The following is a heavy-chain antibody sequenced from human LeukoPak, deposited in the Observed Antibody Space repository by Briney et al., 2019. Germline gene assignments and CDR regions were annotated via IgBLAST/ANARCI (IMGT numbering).Heavy chain of an antibody. J-gene: IGHJ4*02. Sequence: SETLSLTCNVSGGSISGYFWSWIRQPPGQALEWIGYIYHSGSTKYNPSLQSRVTISVDTTKNQFSLQLTSMTAADTAVYYCARLGYRLGIYYIDDYWGQGTLVTVSS. CDR3: ARLGYRLGIYYIDDY. V-gene: IGHV4-59*08. CDR1: GGSISGYF. CDR2: IYHSGST. D-gene: IGHD3-10*01.